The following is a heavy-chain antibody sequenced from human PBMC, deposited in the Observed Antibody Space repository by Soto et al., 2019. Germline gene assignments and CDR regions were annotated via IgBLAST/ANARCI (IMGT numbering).Heavy chain of an antibody. J-gene: IGHJ6*02. CDR2: IFSNDEK. D-gene: IGHD3-3*01. V-gene: IGHV2-26*01. Sequence: SGPTLVNPTETLTLTCTVSGFSLSNARMGVSWIRQPPGKALEWLAHIFSNDEKSYSTSLKSRLTISKDTSKSQVVLTMTNMDPVDTATYYCARTTLYYDFWSGYYSHPYYYYGMDVWGQGTTVTVSS. CDR3: ARTTLYYDFWSGYYSHPYYYYGMDV. CDR1: GFSLSNARMG.